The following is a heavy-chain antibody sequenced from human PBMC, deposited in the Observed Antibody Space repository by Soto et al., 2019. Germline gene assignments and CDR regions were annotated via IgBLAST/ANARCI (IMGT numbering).Heavy chain of an antibody. CDR2: VNPSGGHT. D-gene: IGHD2-21*02. Sequence: QVQLMQSGAEVKKPGASVKVSCKASGDTFTEYYIHWVRQAPGQGLEWMGTVNPSGGHTTYAQHFLGRVTMTRDTSPSRLYRELTSLTSEDRAVYYCARGGHVVVVTAALDYWGQGTLVTVAS. CDR3: ARGGHVVVVTAALDY. CDR1: GDTFTEYY. V-gene: IGHV1-46*01. J-gene: IGHJ4*02.